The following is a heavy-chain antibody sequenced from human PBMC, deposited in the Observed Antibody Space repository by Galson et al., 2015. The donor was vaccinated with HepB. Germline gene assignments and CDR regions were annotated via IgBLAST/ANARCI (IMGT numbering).Heavy chain of an antibody. CDR2: ISSSSSYI. J-gene: IGHJ3*02. D-gene: IGHD6-13*01. CDR1: GFAFSSYS. CDR3: AREQWIAAAPPDAFDI. Sequence: SLRLSCAASGFAFSSYSMNWVRQAPGKGLEWVSSISSSSSYIYYADSVKGRFTISKDNAKNSLYLQMNSLRAEDTAVYYCAREQWIAAAPPDAFDIWGQGTMVTVSS. V-gene: IGHV3-21*01.